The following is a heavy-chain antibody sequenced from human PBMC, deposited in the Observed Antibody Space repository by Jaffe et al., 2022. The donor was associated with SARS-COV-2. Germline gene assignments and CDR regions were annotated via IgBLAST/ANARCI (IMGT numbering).Heavy chain of an antibody. CDR2: ISDSGGNT. V-gene: IGHV3-23*01. Sequence: EVQLLESGGGLVQPGGSLRLSCAASGFTFSSYAMTWVRQAPGKGLEWVSTISDSGGNTYYADSVKGRFTISRDNSKNTLFLQMNSLRAEDTAVYYCARNIIGMAMAEDYWGQGTLVTVSS. D-gene: IGHD5-18*01. CDR3: ARNIIGMAMAEDY. J-gene: IGHJ4*02. CDR1: GFTFSSYA.